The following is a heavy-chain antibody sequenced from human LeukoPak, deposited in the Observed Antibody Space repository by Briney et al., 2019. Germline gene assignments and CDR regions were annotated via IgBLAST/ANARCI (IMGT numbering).Heavy chain of an antibody. CDR2: ISSSSSYI. CDR3: ARDQGSYLDY. J-gene: IGHJ4*02. CDR1: GFTFSSYS. Sequence: PGGSLRLSCAASGFTFSSYSMNWVRQAPGKGLEWVSSISSSSSYIYYADSVKGRFTISRDNAKNSLYLQMNSLRAEDTAVYYCARDQGSYLDYWAREPWSPSPQ. V-gene: IGHV3-21*01.